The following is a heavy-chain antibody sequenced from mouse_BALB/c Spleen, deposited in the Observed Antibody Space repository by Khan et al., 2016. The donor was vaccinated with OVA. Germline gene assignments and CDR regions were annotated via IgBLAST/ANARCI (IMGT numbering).Heavy chain of an antibody. CDR3: AREAYKYDEYYFDY. J-gene: IGHJ2*01. Sequence: EVMLVESGGGSVKPGGSLKLSCAVSGFTFSSYVMSWIRQTPEKRLEWVASISSGGSTYYPDSVKGRFTISRDNARNVVYLQMISLRSEDMAMYYCAREAYKYDEYYFDYWGQGTTLTVSS. CDR1: GFTFSSYV. CDR2: ISSGGST. V-gene: IGHV5-6-5*01. D-gene: IGHD2-14*01.